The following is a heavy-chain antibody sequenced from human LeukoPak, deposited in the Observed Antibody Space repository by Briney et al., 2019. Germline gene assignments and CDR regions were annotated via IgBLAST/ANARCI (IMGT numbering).Heavy chain of an antibody. V-gene: IGHV3-9*01. CDR2: ISWNSSSI. D-gene: IGHD3-10*01. J-gene: IGHJ4*02. Sequence: PGGSLRLPCAASGFTLDDYAIHWPPQAPGKGLEWVSGISWNSSSIGYADSVKGRFTISRDNAKNSLYLQMNSLRAEDTALYYCAKDMKLGDYGSMDIDYWGQGTLVTVSS. CDR3: AKDMKLGDYGSMDIDY. CDR1: GFTLDDYA.